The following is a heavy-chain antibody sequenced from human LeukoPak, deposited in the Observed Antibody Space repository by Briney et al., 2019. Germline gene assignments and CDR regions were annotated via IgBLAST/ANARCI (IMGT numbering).Heavy chain of an antibody. J-gene: IGHJ5*02. CDR3: AREEVLLWFGEFGPMGFDP. Sequence: GSLRPSCAASGFTFSSYWMSWVRQAPGKGLEWVANIKQDGSEKYYVDSVKGRFTISRDNAKNSLYLQMNSLRAEDTAVYYCAREEVLLWFGEFGPMGFDPRGQGTLVTVSS. CDR2: IKQDGSEK. CDR1: GFTFSSYW. V-gene: IGHV3-7*03. D-gene: IGHD3-10*01.